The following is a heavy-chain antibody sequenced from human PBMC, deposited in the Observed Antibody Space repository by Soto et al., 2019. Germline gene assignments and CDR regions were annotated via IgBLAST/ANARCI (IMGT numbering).Heavy chain of an antibody. V-gene: IGHV3-23*01. J-gene: IGHJ3*01. CDR1: GFILNNYA. Sequence: VQLLESGGDLVQPGGSLRLSCVASGFILNNYAMRWVRQAPGTGLEWVSTIGGTDGDSDGVPWYEDSVKVRLTISRDSSANTLFLHMDNFRAEDSALYYWVKRGRNWGAFDFWGQVPTVVVSS. D-gene: IGHD7-27*01. CDR2: IGGTDGDSDGVP. CDR3: VKRGRNWGAFDF.